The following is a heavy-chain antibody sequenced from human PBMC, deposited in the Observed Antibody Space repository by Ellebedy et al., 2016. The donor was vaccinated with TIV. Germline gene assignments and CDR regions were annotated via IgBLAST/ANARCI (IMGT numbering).Heavy chain of an antibody. D-gene: IGHD4-17*01. Sequence: GESLKISCVASGFSFRSYWMSWVRQAPGKGLEWVANINQDGSAKYYVDSVWGRFTISRDNAKNSLFLQMNSLRAEDTAVYYCATDGSYGDYRSPAHAFVFWGQGTTVTVSS. CDR3: ATDGSYGDYRSPAHAFVF. V-gene: IGHV3-7*01. J-gene: IGHJ3*01. CDR2: INQDGSAK. CDR1: GFSFRSYW.